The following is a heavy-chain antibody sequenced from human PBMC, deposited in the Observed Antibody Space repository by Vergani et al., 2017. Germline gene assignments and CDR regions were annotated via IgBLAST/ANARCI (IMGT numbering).Heavy chain of an antibody. V-gene: IGHV4-34*01. J-gene: IGHJ4*02. D-gene: IGHD3-3*01. CDR3: ARGAIYDF. CDR1: GGSFSGYY. Sequence: QVQLQQWGAGLLKPSETLSLTCAVYGGSFSGYYWSWIRQPPGKGLGWVGEINHSGSTNYNPSLKRRVTISVDTSKNQFSLTLSSVTAADTAVYYCARGAIYDFWAQGTLGTVSS. CDR2: INHSGST.